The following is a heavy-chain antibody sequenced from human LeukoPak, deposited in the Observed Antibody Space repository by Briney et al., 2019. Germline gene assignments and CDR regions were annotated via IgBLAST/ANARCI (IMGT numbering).Heavy chain of an antibody. CDR3: ARFYYYFDSSGYGGIDY. CDR1: GGSISSGGYY. CDR2: IYYSGST. V-gene: IGHV4-31*03. J-gene: IGHJ4*02. Sequence: SQTLSLTCTVSGGSISSGGYYWSWIRQHPGKGLEWIGYIYYSGSTYYNPSLKSRVTISVDTSKNQFSLKLSSVTAADTTVYYCARFYYYFDSSGYGGIDYWGQGTLVTVSS. D-gene: IGHD3-22*01.